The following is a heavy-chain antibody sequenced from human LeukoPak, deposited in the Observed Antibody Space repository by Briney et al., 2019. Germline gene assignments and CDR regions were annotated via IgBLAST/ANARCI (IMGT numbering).Heavy chain of an antibody. V-gene: IGHV3-30*04. CDR2: ISYDGSNK. J-gene: IGHJ3*02. Sequence: GGSLRLSCAASGFTFSSYAMHWVRQAPGKGLEWVAVISYDGSNKYYADSVKGRFTISRDNAKNSLYLQMNSLRAEDTAVYYCARSGTTYYYDSGSRIWGQGTMVTVSS. CDR1: GFTFSSYA. CDR3: ARSGTTYYYDSGSRI. D-gene: IGHD3-22*01.